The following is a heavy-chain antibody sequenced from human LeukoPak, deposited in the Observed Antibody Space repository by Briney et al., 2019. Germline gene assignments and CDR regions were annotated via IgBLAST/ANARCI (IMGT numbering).Heavy chain of an antibody. CDR3: ARSSLELLQDY. CDR1: GGSFSGYY. V-gene: IGHV4-34*01. D-gene: IGHD1-7*01. J-gene: IGHJ4*02. Sequence: PSETLSLTCAVYGGSFSGYYWSWIRQPPGKGLEWIGEINHSGSTNYNPSLKSRVTISVDTSKNQFSLKLSSVTAAGTAVYYCARSSLELLQDYWGQGTLVTVSS. CDR2: INHSGST.